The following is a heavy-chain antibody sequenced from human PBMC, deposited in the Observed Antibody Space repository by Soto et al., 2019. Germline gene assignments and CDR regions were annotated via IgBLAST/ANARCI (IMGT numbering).Heavy chain of an antibody. J-gene: IGHJ6*02. V-gene: IGHV3-30-3*01. D-gene: IGHD2-15*01. CDR2: ISYDGSNK. Sequence: QVQLVESGGGVVQPGRSLRLSCAASGFTFSRYAMHWVRQAPGKGLEWVAVISYDGSNKYYADSVKGRFTISRDNSKNTLYLQMNSLRADDTAVYYCAITADCSGGSCYPKLYYYYGMDGWGQGTTVTVSS. CDR1: GFTFSRYA. CDR3: AITADCSGGSCYPKLYYYYGMDG.